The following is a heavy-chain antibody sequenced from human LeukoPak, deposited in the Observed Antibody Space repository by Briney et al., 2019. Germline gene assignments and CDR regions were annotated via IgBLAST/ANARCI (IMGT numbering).Heavy chain of an antibody. D-gene: IGHD1-26*01. CDR3: ARIPRGRYEAY. J-gene: IGHJ4*02. V-gene: IGHV1-2*02. CDR2: INPNSGGT. CDR1: GYTFSGYY. Sequence: GASVKVSRKASGYTFSGYYMYWVRQAPGQGLEWMGGINPNSGGTNYAQKFQGRVTMTRDTSTTTGYMELSRLRPDDTAVYYCARIPRGRYEAYWGQGTLVTVSS.